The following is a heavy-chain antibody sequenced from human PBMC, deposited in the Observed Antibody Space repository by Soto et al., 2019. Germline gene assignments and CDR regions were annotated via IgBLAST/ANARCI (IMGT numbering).Heavy chain of an antibody. CDR1: GFTFSSYS. Sequence: GGSLRLSCAASGFTFSSYSMSWVRQAPGKGLEWVSCISSSSSYIYYGDSVQGRFTISRDNAKNSLYLQMNSLRAEDTAVYYCARSGYDFWSSQNIYYFGYWGQGTLVTVSS. J-gene: IGHJ4*02. CDR3: ARSGYDFWSSQNIYYFGY. D-gene: IGHD3-3*01. V-gene: IGHV3-21*01. CDR2: ISSSSSYI.